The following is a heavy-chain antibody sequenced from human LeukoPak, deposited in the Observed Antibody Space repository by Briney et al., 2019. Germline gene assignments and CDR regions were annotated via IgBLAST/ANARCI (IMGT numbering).Heavy chain of an antibody. CDR2: ISFDGSNE. V-gene: IGHV3-30-3*01. CDR3: ARGLLFDY. J-gene: IGHJ4*02. Sequence: PGGSLRLSCAASGFTFSIYAMHWVRQAPGKGLEWVAVISFDGSNEYYADSVKGRFTISRDNSKNTLYLQVNSLRTEDTAVYYCARGLLFDYWGQGTLVTVSS. CDR1: GFTFSIYA. D-gene: IGHD3-10*01.